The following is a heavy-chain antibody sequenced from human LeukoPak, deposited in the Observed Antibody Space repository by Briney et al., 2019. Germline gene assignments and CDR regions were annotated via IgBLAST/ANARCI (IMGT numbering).Heavy chain of an antibody. CDR2: IYSSGST. CDR1: GGSISSDY. V-gene: IGHV4-4*07. Sequence: SETLSLTCTVSGGSISSDYWSWSRQPAGKGLEWLGHIYSSGSTNYNPSLKSRVTMSVDTSKNRFSLKLSSVTAADTAVYYCARGSGSYDSWGQGTLVTVSS. CDR3: ARGSGSYDS. D-gene: IGHD1-26*01. J-gene: IGHJ5*01.